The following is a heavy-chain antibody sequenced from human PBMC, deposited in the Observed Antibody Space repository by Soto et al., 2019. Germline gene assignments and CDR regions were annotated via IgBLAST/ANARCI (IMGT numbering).Heavy chain of an antibody. CDR2: ISAYNGNT. CDR1: GYTFTSYG. Sequence: QVQLVQSGAEVKKPGASVKVSCKASGYTFTSYGISWVRQAPGQGLEWMGWISAYNGNTNYAQKLQGRVTMTTDTSTSTAYMEPRSLRSDDTAVYYCARDRGRYYDSSGYYLNWFDPWGQGTLVTVSS. D-gene: IGHD3-22*01. J-gene: IGHJ5*02. CDR3: ARDRGRYYDSSGYYLNWFDP. V-gene: IGHV1-18*04.